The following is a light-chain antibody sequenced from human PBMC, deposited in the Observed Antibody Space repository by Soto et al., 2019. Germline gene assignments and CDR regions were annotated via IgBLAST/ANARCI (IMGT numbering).Light chain of an antibody. Sequence: ELVMTQSPVTLSVSPGERATLSCRASQSVSSSLAWYQQKPGQAPRLLIYGASTRATGIPARFSGSGSGTEFTLTISSLQSEDFAVYYCQQYSNWWTFGQGTKVESK. CDR2: GAS. CDR3: QQYSNWWT. CDR1: QSVSSS. J-gene: IGKJ1*01. V-gene: IGKV3-15*01.